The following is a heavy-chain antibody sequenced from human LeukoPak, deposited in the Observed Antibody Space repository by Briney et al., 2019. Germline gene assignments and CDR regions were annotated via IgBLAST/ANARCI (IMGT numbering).Heavy chain of an antibody. CDR3: ATERSGGTWFDP. D-gene: IGHD2-15*01. J-gene: IGHJ5*02. CDR2: IDTSDGNT. Sequence: SVKVSCKASGYTFTTYHMHWVRQAPGQGLEWVGMIDTSDGNTNYAQKFLDRVTMTRDTSTSTVYMELSGLRSYDAAVYYCATERSGGTWFDPWGQGTLVTVSS. V-gene: IGHV1-46*01. CDR1: GYTFTTYH.